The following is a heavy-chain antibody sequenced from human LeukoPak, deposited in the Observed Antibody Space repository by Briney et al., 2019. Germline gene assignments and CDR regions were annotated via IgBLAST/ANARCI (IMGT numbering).Heavy chain of an antibody. V-gene: IGHV3-23*01. CDR2: ITTSDGNT. D-gene: IGHD7-27*01. J-gene: IGHJ4*02. CDR3: AKDGGLWVSAHWGDS. Sequence: GGSLRLSCAASGFTFSSYTMSWVRQAPGKGLEWVSTITTSDGNTYYADSVKGRFTVSRDNSKNTLFLQMNSLRAEDTAVYYCAKDGGLWVSAHWGDSWGRGTLVTGS. CDR1: GFTFSSYT.